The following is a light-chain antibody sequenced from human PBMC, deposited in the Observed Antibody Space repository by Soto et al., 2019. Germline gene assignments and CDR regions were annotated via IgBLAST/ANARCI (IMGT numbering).Light chain of an antibody. V-gene: IGKV1-39*01. CDR1: QSIINY. CDR3: QQTYNTPWT. J-gene: IGKJ1*01. Sequence: DIQMTQSPSSLSASVGDRVTITCRASQSIINYLNWYQQTPGKAPKLLIYAASFLESGVPSRFSGSGSGTDFTLTITSLQPEDFATYFCQQTYNTPWTFGQGTKVDFK. CDR2: AAS.